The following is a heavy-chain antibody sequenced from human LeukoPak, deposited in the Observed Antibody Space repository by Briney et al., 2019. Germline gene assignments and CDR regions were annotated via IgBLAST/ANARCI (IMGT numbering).Heavy chain of an antibody. Sequence: PGGSVRLSCAASGFTFSSYAMSWVRQAPGKGLEWVSAISGSGGSTYYAESVKGRFTISRDNSKNTLYLQMNSLRAEDTAVYYCAKEAAGSNYYYGMDVWGQGTTVTVSS. J-gene: IGHJ6*02. D-gene: IGHD6-13*01. CDR3: AKEAAGSNYYYGMDV. V-gene: IGHV3-23*01. CDR2: ISGSGGST. CDR1: GFTFSSYA.